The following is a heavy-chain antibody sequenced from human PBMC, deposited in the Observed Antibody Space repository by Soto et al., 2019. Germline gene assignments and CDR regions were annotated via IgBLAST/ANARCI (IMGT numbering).Heavy chain of an antibody. Sequence: QVQLVQSGAEVKKPGASVKVSCKASGYTFTSYSITWVRQAPGQGLEWMGWISAHNGNTKYAQKLQGRXTXTXXTSTSTAYMEVRSLRSDDTAVYYCARDTAMALPDAWGQGTLVTVSS. V-gene: IGHV1-18*01. CDR3: ARDTAMALPDA. CDR1: GYTFTSYS. D-gene: IGHD5-18*01. J-gene: IGHJ4*02. CDR2: ISAHNGNT.